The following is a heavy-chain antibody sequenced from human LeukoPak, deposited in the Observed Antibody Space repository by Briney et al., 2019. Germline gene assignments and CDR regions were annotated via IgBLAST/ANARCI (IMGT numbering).Heavy chain of an antibody. J-gene: IGHJ6*02. Sequence: ASVSVSCKASGYTFTSYGISWVRQAPGQGLEWMGWISAYNGNTNYAQKLQGRVTMTTDTSTSTAYMELRSLRSDDTAVYYCARDSPSVYYYGSGSYDYYYGMDVWGQRTTVTVSS. V-gene: IGHV1-18*01. D-gene: IGHD3-10*01. CDR2: ISAYNGNT. CDR1: GYTFTSYG. CDR3: ARDSPSVYYYGSGSYDYYYGMDV.